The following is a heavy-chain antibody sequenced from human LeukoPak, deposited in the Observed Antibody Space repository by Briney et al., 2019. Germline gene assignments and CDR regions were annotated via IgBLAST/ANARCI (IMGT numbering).Heavy chain of an antibody. J-gene: IGHJ3*02. Sequence: GGSLRLSCAASGFTVSSNYMSWVRQAPGKGLEWGSDIYSGVSTYYADSVKGRFTISRDNSKNTLYLQMNSLRAEDTAVYYCARVLWGYSYGYDAFDIWGQGTMVTVSS. CDR2: IYSGVST. V-gene: IGHV3-53*01. CDR3: ARVLWGYSYGYDAFDI. CDR1: GFTVSSNY. D-gene: IGHD5-18*01.